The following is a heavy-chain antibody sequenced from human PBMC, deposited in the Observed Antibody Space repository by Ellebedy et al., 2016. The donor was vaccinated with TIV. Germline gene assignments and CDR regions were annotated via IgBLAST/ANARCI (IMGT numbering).Heavy chain of an antibody. J-gene: IGHJ2*01. CDR3: ARMYSSGWYGGCYFDL. V-gene: IGHV4-61*08. Sequence: MPSETLSLTCSVSGGSISSGGYYWSWIRQHPGKGLEWIRYIYYRGSTNYNPSLKSRVTITVDTSKSQFSLKLSSVTAADTAVYYCARMYSSGWYGGCYFDLWGRGTLVTVSS. CDR2: IYYRGST. D-gene: IGHD6-19*01. CDR1: GGSISSGGYY.